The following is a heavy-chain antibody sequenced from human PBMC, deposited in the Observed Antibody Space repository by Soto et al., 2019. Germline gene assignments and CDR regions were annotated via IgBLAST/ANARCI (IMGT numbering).Heavy chain of an antibody. CDR1: GFIFSSYA. CDR3: ARGGRIYYGMDV. V-gene: IGHV3-30-3*01. D-gene: IGHD3-16*01. J-gene: IGHJ6*02. Sequence: QVQLVESGGGVVQPGRSLRLSCAASGFIFSSYAMHWVRQAPGKGLEWVAVISYDRSNKYYADSVKGRFTISRDNSKNTLYLQMYSLRAEDTAVYYCARGGRIYYGMDVWGQGTTVTVSS. CDR2: ISYDRSNK.